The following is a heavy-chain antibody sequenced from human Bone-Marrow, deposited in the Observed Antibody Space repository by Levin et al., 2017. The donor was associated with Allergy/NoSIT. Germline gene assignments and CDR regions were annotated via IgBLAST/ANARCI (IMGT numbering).Heavy chain of an antibody. CDR3: ARSITIFGVSYYYGMDV. V-gene: IGHV4-4*07. CDR2: LYTSGNI. D-gene: IGHD3-3*01. Sequence: SETLSLTCTVSGASISSFYWSWVRQPAGKGLEWIGRLYTSGNINYNPSLKSRLTLSADTSTNKFYLELSSVTAADTAVYYCARSITIFGVSYYYGMDVWGQGTTVTVSS. CDR1: GASISSFY. J-gene: IGHJ6*02.